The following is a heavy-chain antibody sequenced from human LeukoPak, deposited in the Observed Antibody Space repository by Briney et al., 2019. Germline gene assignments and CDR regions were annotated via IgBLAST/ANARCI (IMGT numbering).Heavy chain of an antibody. CDR2: IYYSGST. CDR3: ARDLAYYYGSGSSYTNFDAFDI. V-gene: IGHV4-30-4*01. CDR1: GGSISSGDYY. J-gene: IGHJ3*02. Sequence: SQTLSLTCTVSGGSISSGDYYWRWLRQPPGKGLEWIGYIYYSGSTYYNPSRRSRVTISVDTSKNQFSLKLSSVTAADTAVYYCARDLAYYYGSGSSYTNFDAFDIWGQGTMVTVSS. D-gene: IGHD3-10*01.